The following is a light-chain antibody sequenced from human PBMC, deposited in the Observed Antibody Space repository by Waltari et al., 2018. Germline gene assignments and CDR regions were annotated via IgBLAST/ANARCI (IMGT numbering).Light chain of an antibody. CDR2: WAP. CDR1: QRVLNSSNNKNY. CDR3: QQYYIPPLT. Sequence: DIVMTQSPDSLAVSLGERATINCKSSQRVLNSSNNKNYLAWYQQKPGQPPKLLIYWAPTREAVVPYRFSGSGSGTDFTLTISSLQAEDVAVYYCQQYYIPPLTFGQGTRLEIK. V-gene: IGKV4-1*01. J-gene: IGKJ5*01.